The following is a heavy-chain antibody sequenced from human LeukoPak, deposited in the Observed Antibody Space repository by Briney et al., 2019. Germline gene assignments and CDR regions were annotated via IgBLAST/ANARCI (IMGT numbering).Heavy chain of an antibody. CDR1: GGSISSYY. D-gene: IGHD2-2*01. Sequence: SETLSLTCPVSGGSISSYYWSWNRQPAGKGLEWIGRIYTSGSTNYNPSLKSRVTMSVDTPKNQFSLKLSSVTAADTAVYYCAREEGVVVPAAISWYFDLWGRGTLVTVSS. V-gene: IGHV4-4*07. CDR3: AREEGVVVPAAISWYFDL. J-gene: IGHJ2*01. CDR2: IYTSGST.